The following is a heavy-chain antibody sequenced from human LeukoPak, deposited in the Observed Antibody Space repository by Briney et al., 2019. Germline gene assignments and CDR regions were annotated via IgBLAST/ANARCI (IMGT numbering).Heavy chain of an antibody. CDR3: ARGSWFDP. V-gene: IGHV1-18*01. CDR2: ISAYNGNT. CDR1: GYTFTSYG. Sequence: ASVKVSCKASGYTFTSYGISWVRQAPGQGLEWMGWISAYNGNTNYAQKFQGRVTITRNTSISTAYMELSSLRSEDTAVYYCARGSWFDPWGQGTLVTVSS. J-gene: IGHJ5*02.